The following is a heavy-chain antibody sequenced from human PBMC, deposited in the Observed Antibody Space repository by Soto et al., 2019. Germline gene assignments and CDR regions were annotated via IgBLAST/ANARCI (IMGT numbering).Heavy chain of an antibody. CDR1: GFTFSRNG. D-gene: IGHD3-16*01. V-gene: IGHV3-30*18. J-gene: IGHJ4*02. CDR3: AKDRVESGLGEVDY. Sequence: QVQLVESGGGVVQPGRSLRLSCAASGFTFSRNGMHWVRQAPGKGLEWVGVISYDGSNKYYADSVKGRFTISRDNSKNTLYLQMNSLRPEDKAVYYCAKDRVESGLGEVDYWGQGTLVTVSS. CDR2: ISYDGSNK.